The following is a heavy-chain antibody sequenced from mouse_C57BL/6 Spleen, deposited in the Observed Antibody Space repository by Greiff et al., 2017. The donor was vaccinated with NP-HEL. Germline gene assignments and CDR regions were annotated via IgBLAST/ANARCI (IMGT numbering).Heavy chain of an antibody. CDR1: GYTFTSYW. V-gene: IGHV1-69*01. CDR3: AKLRGSSYVGYFDV. Sequence: QVQLQQPGAELVMPGASVKLSCKASGYTFTSYWMHWVQQRPGQGLEWIGEIDPSDSYTNYHQTLKGKSTLTVDKSYSTAYMQLSNLTSEDSAVYYCAKLRGSSYVGYFDVWGTGTPVTVSS. J-gene: IGHJ1*03. CDR2: IDPSDSYT. D-gene: IGHD1-1*01.